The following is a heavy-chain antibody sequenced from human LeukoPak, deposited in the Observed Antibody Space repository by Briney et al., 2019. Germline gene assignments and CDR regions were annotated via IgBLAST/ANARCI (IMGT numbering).Heavy chain of an antibody. J-gene: IGHJ5*02. V-gene: IGHV3-30*18. CDR1: GFTFSSYG. D-gene: IGHD3-9*01. CDR3: AKAPYDILTGYSPS. CDR2: ISYDGSNK. Sequence: PGRSLRLSCAASGFTFSSYGMHWVRQAPGKGLEWVAVISYDGSNKYYADSVKGRFTISRDNSKNTLYLQMNSLRAEDTAVYYSAKAPYDILTGYSPSWGQGTLVTVSS.